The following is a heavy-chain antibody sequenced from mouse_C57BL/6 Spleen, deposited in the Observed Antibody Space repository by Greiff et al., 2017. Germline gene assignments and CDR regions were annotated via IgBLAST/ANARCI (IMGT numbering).Heavy chain of an antibody. CDR1: GFSLTSYG. Sequence: QVQLKESGPGLVAPSQTLSITCTVSGFSLTSYGVHWVRQPPGKGLEWLVVIWSDGSTTYNSALRSRLSISKDNSKSQVFLKMNSLQADDTAKYSCARHDLGFACWGQGTLVTVSA. V-gene: IGHV2-6-1*01. CDR2: IWSDGST. CDR3: ARHDLGFAC. J-gene: IGHJ3*01.